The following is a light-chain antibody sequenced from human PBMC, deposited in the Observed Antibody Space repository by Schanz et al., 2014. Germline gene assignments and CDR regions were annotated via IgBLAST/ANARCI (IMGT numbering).Light chain of an antibody. CDR1: QSVSSSN. J-gene: IGKJ2*01. CDR2: AAS. V-gene: IGKV3-20*01. CDR3: QQYGSSPPMYT. Sequence: EAVLTQSPGTLSLSPGERATLSCRASQSVSSSNLAWYQQKPGQAPRLLIYAASSRATGIPDRFSGAGSGTDFTLTISRLEPEDFAVYYCQQYGSSPPMYTFGQGTKVEIK.